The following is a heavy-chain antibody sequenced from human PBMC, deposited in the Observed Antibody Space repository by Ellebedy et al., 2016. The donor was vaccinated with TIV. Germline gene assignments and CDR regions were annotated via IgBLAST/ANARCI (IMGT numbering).Heavy chain of an antibody. J-gene: IGHJ2*01. CDR2: IHHSGNT. CDR3: ARDRNYQDSSGYLRYFDV. Sequence: GSLRLXXAVSGGSITNSNWWSWVRLAPGKGLEWIGEIHHSGNTNYNPSLKSRVNISIDKSTKTFSLTLRSVTAADTALYYCARDRNYQDSSGYLRYFDVWGRGTLVTVSP. CDR1: GGSITNSNW. V-gene: IGHV4-4*02. D-gene: IGHD3-22*01.